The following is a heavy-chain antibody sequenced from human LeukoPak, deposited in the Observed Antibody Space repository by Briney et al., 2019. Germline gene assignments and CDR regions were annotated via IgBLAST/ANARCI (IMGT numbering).Heavy chain of an antibody. CDR2: INPSGGST. D-gene: IGHD3-10*01. J-gene: IGHJ6*02. Sequence: ASVKVSCKASGYTFTSYYMHWVRQAPGQGLEWMGIINPSGGSTSYAQWFQGRVTMTRDTSTSTVYMELSSLRSEDTAVYYCARFSYYYGSGSYLDVWGQGTTVTVSS. CDR1: GYTFTSYY. V-gene: IGHV1-46*01. CDR3: ARFSYYYGSGSYLDV.